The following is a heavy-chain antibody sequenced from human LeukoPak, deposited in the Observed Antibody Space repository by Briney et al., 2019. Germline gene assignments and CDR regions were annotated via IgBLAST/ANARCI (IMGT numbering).Heavy chain of an antibody. CDR2: IYYSGIT. Sequence: SETLSLTCTVSGGSISSYYWSWIRQFPGKGLEWIGYIYYSGITNYNPSLKSRVTISVDTSKNKFSLKLSSVTATDTAVYYCASSGAGTTEAFDIWGQGTMVTVSS. J-gene: IGHJ3*02. CDR1: GGSISSYY. V-gene: IGHV4-59*12. CDR3: ASSGAGTTEAFDI. D-gene: IGHD1-1*01.